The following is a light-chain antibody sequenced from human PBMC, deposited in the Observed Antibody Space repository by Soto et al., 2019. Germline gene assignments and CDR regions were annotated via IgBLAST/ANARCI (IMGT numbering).Light chain of an antibody. V-gene: IGLV2-23*02. CDR3: CSYAGSGTPYV. CDR2: VVG. Sequence: QSVLTQPASVSGSPGQSITISCTGTSSDVGSYNLVSWYQHHPGKAPKLMIYVVGKRPSGVSSRFSGSKSGNTASLTISGLQAEDEADYYCCSYAGSGTPYVFGTGTKL. CDR1: SSDVGSYNL. J-gene: IGLJ1*01.